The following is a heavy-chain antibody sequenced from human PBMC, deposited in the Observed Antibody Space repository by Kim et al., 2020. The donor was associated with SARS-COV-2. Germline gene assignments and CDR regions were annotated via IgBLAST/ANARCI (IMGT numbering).Heavy chain of an antibody. CDR1: GGTFSIYA. V-gene: IGHV1-69*13. CDR3: ARTGYSNGGDYYYYGMDV. J-gene: IGHJ6*02. Sequence: SVKVSCKASGGTFSIYAISWVRQAPGQGLEWMGGIIPIFGTANYAQKFQGRVTITADESTSTAYMELSSLISEDTAVYYCARTGYSNGGDYYYYGMDVWGQGTTVTVSS. CDR2: IIPIFGTA. D-gene: IGHD5-18*01.